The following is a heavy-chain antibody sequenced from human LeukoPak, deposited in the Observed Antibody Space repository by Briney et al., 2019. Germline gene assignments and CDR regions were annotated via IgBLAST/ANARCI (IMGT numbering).Heavy chain of an antibody. Sequence: ASVNVSCKASGYTLTSHYLHWVRQAPGQGLEWMGMINPGDSSTGYAQNFQGRVTMTRDTSTSTVSMEMSSLRSEDTAVYYCAREFHGGHFDYWGQGTLVTVSS. CDR3: AREFHGGHFDY. CDR1: GYTLTSHY. D-gene: IGHD6-25*01. J-gene: IGHJ4*02. V-gene: IGHV1-46*01. CDR2: INPGDSST.